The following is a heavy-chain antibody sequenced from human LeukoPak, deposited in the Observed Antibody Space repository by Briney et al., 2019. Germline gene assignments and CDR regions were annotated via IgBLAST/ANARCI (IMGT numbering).Heavy chain of an antibody. Sequence: GSLRLSCAASGFTVSSNYMSWVRQAPGKGLEWVSVIYSGGSTYYADSVKGRFTISRDNSKNTLYLQMNSLRAEDTAVYYCARGPTQDYDFWSGYQYYYYYGMDVWGQGTTVTVSS. J-gene: IGHJ6*02. V-gene: IGHV3-66*01. CDR3: ARGPTQDYDFWSGYQYYYYYGMDV. CDR2: IYSGGST. CDR1: GFTVSSNY. D-gene: IGHD3-3*01.